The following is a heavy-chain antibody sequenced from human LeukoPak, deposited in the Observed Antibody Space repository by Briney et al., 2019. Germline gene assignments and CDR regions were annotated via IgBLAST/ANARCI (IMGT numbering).Heavy chain of an antibody. CDR2: ISYDGSNK. J-gene: IGHJ4*02. V-gene: IGHV3-30-3*01. Sequence: GGSLRLSCAASGFTFSSYAMHWVRQAPGKGLEWVAVISYDGSNKYYADSVKGRFTISRDKSKNTLYLQMNSLRAEDTAVYYCARDLAPIHYYDSSGYPDYWGQGTLVTVSS. D-gene: IGHD3-22*01. CDR3: ARDLAPIHYYDSSGYPDY. CDR1: GFTFSSYA.